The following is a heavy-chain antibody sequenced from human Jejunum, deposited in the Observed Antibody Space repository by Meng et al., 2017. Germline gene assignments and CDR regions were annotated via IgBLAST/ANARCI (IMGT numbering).Heavy chain of an antibody. D-gene: IGHD3-22*01. CDR2: ISGSSRYI. CDR1: GFTFSDSS. CDR3: ARGYYYDSSGTYFDY. J-gene: IGHJ4*02. Sequence: GGSLRLSCAASGFTFSDSSMDWVRQAPGKGLEWVSSISGSSRYIYYADSVKGRFTISRDNAENSLYLQMNSLRAEDTAVYYCARGYYYDSSGTYFDYWGQGTLVTVSS. V-gene: IGHV3-21*01.